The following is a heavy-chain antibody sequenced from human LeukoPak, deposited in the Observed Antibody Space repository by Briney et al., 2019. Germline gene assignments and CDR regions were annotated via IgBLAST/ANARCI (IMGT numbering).Heavy chain of an antibody. CDR1: GFTVSSNY. Sequence: GGSLRLSCAASGFTVSSNYMSWVRQAPGKGLEWVSVIYSGGSTYYADSVKGRFTISRDNSKNTLYLQMNSLRAEDTAVYYCAREGQQLDFGYWGQGTLVTVSS. V-gene: IGHV3-66*01. CDR3: AREGQQLDFGY. D-gene: IGHD6-13*01. J-gene: IGHJ4*02. CDR2: IYSGGST.